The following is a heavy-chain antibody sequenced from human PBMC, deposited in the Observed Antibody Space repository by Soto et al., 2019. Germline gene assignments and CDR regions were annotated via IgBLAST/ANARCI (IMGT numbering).Heavy chain of an antibody. CDR3: ARDYGAAFAP. D-gene: IGHD4-17*01. J-gene: IGHJ5*02. CDR1: GYTFTSYA. CDR2: TSGGGGDT. Sequence: GASVKVSCKSSGYTFTSYAMHWVRQAPGERLEWMGRTSGGGGDTRYSQSFQGRLTITRDTSASTAYMELSSLTSEDTAMYYCARDYGAAFAPWGQGTLVTVSS. V-gene: IGHV1-3*01.